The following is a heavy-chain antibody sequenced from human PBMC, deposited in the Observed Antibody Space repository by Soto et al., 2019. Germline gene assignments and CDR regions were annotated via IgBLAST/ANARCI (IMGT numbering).Heavy chain of an antibody. CDR3: ARDLAAGDY. CDR2: INPTGGST. CDR1: GYTFINYY. Sequence: QVQLVQSGAEVKKPGASVNISCKASGYTFINYYIHWVRQAPGQGLEWMAIINPTGGSTNNAQRFQGRVTLTMDTSTTTVYMELSSLRFEDTAVYYCARDLAAGDYWGQGTLVTVSS. V-gene: IGHV1-46*01. D-gene: IGHD6-25*01. J-gene: IGHJ4*02.